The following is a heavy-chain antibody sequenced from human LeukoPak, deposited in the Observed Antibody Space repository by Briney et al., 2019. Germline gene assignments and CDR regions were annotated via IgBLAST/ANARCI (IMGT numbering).Heavy chain of an antibody. D-gene: IGHD5-18*01. J-gene: IGHJ4*02. CDR2: ISYDGSNK. CDR3: ARDPRIQLWLRLGYFDY. Sequence: GGSLRLTCAASGFTFSSYAMHWVRQAPGKGLEWVAVISYDGSNKYYAGSVKGRFTISRDNSKNTLYLQMNSLRAEDTAVYYCARDPRIQLWLRLGYFDYWGQGTLVTVSP. V-gene: IGHV3-30-3*01. CDR1: GFTFSSYA.